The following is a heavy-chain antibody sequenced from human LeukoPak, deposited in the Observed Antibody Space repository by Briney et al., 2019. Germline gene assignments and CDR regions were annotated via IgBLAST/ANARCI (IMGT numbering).Heavy chain of an antibody. CDR1: GCTFSSYA. CDR2: IIPIFGTA. D-gene: IGHD3-10*01. CDR3: ARDSHGGSGSYYYFDY. Sequence: SVTVSCKASGCTFSSYAISWVRQAPGQGLGLMGRIIPIFGTAKYAQKFQGRVTITTDESTSTDYMELSSLRSEDTAVYYCARDSHGGSGSYYYFDYWGQGTLVTVSS. V-gene: IGHV1-69*05. J-gene: IGHJ4*02.